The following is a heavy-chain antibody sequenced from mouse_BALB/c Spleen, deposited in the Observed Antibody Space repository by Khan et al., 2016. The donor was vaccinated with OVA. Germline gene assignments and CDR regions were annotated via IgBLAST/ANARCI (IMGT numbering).Heavy chain of an antibody. V-gene: IGHV2-9*02. CDR3: ARNREPDYFDY. J-gene: IGHJ2*01. CDR1: GFSLTNYG. CDR2: IWAGGST. Sequence: VQLKESGPGLVAPSQSLSITCTVSGFSLTNYGVHWVRQPPGKGLEWLGVIWAGGSTNYNSALMSRLSISKDDSKSQVFLKMNSLQTDDTAMYFCARNREPDYFDYWGQGTTLTVSS.